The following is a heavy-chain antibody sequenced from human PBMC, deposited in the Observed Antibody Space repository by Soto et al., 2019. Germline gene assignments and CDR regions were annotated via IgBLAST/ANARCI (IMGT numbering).Heavy chain of an antibody. V-gene: IGHV4-31*03. J-gene: IGHJ5*02. CDR2: IYYIKTT. CDR3: ARSVFP. Sequence: SETLSLTCTVSGCSISSGGYYWSWIRQHPGKGLEWIGYIYYIKTTYYNPSLKSRVTISLDTSKNQFSLKLTSVTAADTAVYYCARSVFPWGQGTLVTVSS. CDR1: GCSISSGGYY.